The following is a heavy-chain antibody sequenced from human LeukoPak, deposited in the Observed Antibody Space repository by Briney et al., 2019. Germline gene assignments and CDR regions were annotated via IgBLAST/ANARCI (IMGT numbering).Heavy chain of an antibody. CDR3: ARIYSGYDYEGFDY. CDR2: IRYDGSNK. Sequence: GGSLRLSCAASGFTFSSYWMSWVRQAPGKGLEWVAFIRYDGSNKYYADSVKGRFTISRDNSKNSLYLQMNSLRAEDTAVYYCARIYSGYDYEGFDYWGQGTLVTVSS. J-gene: IGHJ4*02. D-gene: IGHD5-12*01. CDR1: GFTFSSYW. V-gene: IGHV3-30*02.